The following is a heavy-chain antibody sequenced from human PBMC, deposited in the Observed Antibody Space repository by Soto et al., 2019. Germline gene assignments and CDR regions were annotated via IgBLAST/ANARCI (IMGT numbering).Heavy chain of an antibody. CDR1: GGSFNSGPYY. D-gene: IGHD6-13*01. J-gene: IGHJ5*02. Sequence: LSLTCTVSGGSFNSGPYYWGWIRRHPGQGLEWIGYLSYRGTTYYSPSLKSRLTMSLDTSKNQFSLKLNSVTAADTAVYFCARVSASGSRCFGPWGPGTLVTVSS. CDR3: ARVSASGSRCFGP. V-gene: IGHV4-31*03. CDR2: LSYRGTT.